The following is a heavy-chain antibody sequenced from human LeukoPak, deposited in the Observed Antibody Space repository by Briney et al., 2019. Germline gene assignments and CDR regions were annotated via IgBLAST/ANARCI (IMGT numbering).Heavy chain of an antibody. J-gene: IGHJ4*02. CDR2: ISSSSSYI. Sequence: PGGSLRLSCAASGFTFSSYSMNWVRQAPGKGLEWVSSISSSSSYIYYADSVKGRFTISRDNAKNSLYLQMNSLRAEDTAVYYCARVRVVVVSHFDYWGQGTLVTVSS. CDR3: ARVRVVVVSHFDY. V-gene: IGHV3-21*01. D-gene: IGHD3-22*01. CDR1: GFTFSSYS.